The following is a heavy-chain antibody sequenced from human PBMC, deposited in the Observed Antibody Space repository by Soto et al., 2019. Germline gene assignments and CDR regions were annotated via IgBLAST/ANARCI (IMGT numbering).Heavy chain of an antibody. CDR2: TYYRSKWYN. CDR3: ARETGTTSGYSYYSTDV. J-gene: IGHJ6*03. D-gene: IGHD1-7*01. V-gene: IGHV6-1*01. CDR1: GDSVSSNSAA. Sequence: SQTLSLTCAISGDSVSSNSAAWNWIRQSPSRGLEWLGRTYYRSKWYNDYAVSVKSRITINPDTSKNQFSLQLNSVTPEDTAVYYCARETGTTSGYSYYSTDVWGKGTSVTLSS.